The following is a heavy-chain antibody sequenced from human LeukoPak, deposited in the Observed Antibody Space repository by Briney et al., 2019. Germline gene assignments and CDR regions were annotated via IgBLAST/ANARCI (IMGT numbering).Heavy chain of an antibody. D-gene: IGHD3-3*01. CDR3: VRESQQFWSVGAFDV. CDR2: IYSGGST. V-gene: IGHV3-66*01. Sequence: GGSLRLSCAASGFTVSSNYMSWVRQAPGKGLEWVSVIYSGGSTYYAASVEGRFTISRDNAKNTLYLEMSWLRAEDTAIYYCVRESQQFWSVGAFDVWGQGTTVTVSS. J-gene: IGHJ6*02. CDR1: GFTVSSNY.